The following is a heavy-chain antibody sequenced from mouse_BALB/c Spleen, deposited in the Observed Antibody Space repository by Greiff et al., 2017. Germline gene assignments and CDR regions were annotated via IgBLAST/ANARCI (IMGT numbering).Heavy chain of an antibody. CDR1: GFNIKDTY. CDR3: ARAYEDYFDY. V-gene: IGHV14-3*02. J-gene: IGHJ2*01. D-gene: IGHD6-5*01. CDR2: IDPANGNT. Sequence: EVKLMESGAELVKPGASVKLSCTASGFNIKDTYMHWVKQRPEQGLEWIGRIDPANGNTKYDPKFQGKATITADTSSNTAYLQLSSLTSEDTAVYYCARAYEDYFDYWGQGTTLTVSS.